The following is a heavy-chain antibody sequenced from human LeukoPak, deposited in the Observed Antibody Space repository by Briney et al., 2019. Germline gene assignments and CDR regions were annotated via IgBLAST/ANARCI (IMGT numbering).Heavy chain of an antibody. J-gene: IGHJ4*02. V-gene: IGHV3-23*01. D-gene: IGHD2-2*01. CDR1: GFTFSSYA. CDR3: AKDPWVYCSSTSCYPY. CDR2: ISGSGGST. Sequence: PGGSLRLSCAASGFTFSSYAMSWVRQAPGKGLEWVSAISGSGGSTYYADSVKGRFTISRDNSKNTLYLQMNSLRAEDTAVYYRAKDPWVYCSSTSCYPYWGQGTLVTVSS.